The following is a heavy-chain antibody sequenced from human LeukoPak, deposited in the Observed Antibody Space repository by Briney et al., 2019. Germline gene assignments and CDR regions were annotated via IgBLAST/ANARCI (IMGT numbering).Heavy chain of an antibody. V-gene: IGHV3-30*02. D-gene: IGHD6-13*01. CDR3: AKGGSSSWDHFDY. CDR1: AFYFSSYW. J-gene: IGHJ4*02. Sequence: PGGSLRLSCAASAFYFSSYWMNWVRQAPGKGLEWVAFIRYDGIHKYADSVKGRFTISRDNSKNTLYLQMNSLRTEDTAVYYCAKGGSSSWDHFDYWGQGTLVTVSS. CDR2: IRYDGIHK.